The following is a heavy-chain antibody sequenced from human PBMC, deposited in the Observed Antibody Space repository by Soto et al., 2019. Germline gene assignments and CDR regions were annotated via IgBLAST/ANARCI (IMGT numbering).Heavy chain of an antibody. CDR3: AKVVGYYDSSGYGDAFDI. CDR1: GFTFSSYG. J-gene: IGHJ3*02. V-gene: IGHV3-30*18. Sequence: QVQLVESGGGVVQPGRSLRLSCAASGFTFSSYGMHWVRQAPGKGLEWVAVISYDGSNKYYADSVKGRLTISRDNYKNTLYLKINSLRAEDTAVYYCAKVVGYYDSSGYGDAFDIWGQGTMVTVSS. D-gene: IGHD3-22*01. CDR2: ISYDGSNK.